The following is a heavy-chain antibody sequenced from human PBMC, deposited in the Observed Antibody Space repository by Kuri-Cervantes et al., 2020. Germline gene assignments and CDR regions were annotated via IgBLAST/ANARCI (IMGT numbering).Heavy chain of an antibody. CDR2: IYSGGST. D-gene: IGHD6-19*01. V-gene: IGHV3-53*01. CDR1: RFTVSSNY. J-gene: IGHJ6*02. CDR3: ARDRLGSGWYRVTTYGMDV. Sequence: GESLKISCAASRFTVSSNYMNWVRQAPGKGLEWVSVIYSGGSTYYADSVKGRFTISRDNSKNTLYLQMNSLRAEDTAVYYCARDRLGSGWYRVTTYGMDVWGQGTTVTVSS.